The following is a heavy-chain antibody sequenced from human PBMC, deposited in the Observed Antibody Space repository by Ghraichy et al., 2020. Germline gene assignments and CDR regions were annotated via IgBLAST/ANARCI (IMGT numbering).Heavy chain of an antibody. CDR2: ISGDIRGGGIVT. J-gene: IGHJ4*02. Sequence: GGYLRLSCAGSGFTFSNYAMSWVRQAPGKGLEWVSSISGDIRGGGIVTYYADSVKGRFIISRDNSKSTLDLQMNSLRVEDTAIYYCAKGIVDSGWFEGGSDSWGQGTLVTVPS. D-gene: IGHD6-19*01. CDR1: GFTFSNYA. CDR3: AKGIVDSGWFEGGSDS. V-gene: IGHV3-23*01.